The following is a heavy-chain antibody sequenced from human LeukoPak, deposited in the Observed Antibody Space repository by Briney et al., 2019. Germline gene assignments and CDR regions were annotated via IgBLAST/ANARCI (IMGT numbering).Heavy chain of an antibody. CDR3: ARGEGIAVAAPDY. J-gene: IGHJ4*02. V-gene: IGHV4-38-2*02. Sequence: SETLSLTCTVSGYSISSGYYWGWIRQPPGKGLEWIGSIYHSGSTYYNPSLKSRVTISVDTSKNQFSLKLSSVTAADTAVYYCARGEGIAVAAPDYWGQGTLVTVSS. CDR1: GYSISSGYY. CDR2: IYHSGST. D-gene: IGHD6-19*01.